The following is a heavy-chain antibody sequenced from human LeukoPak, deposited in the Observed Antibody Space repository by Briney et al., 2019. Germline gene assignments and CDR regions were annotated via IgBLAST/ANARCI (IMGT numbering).Heavy chain of an antibody. CDR2: IHHSGGI. V-gene: IGHV4-4*02. D-gene: IGHD6-19*01. J-gene: IGHJ3*02. CDR1: GDSISSDIW. CDR3: ARVPSSGWYGAFDI. Sequence: SGTLSLTCAVSGDSISSDIWWNWVRQPPGKGLEWIGEIHHSGGINYNPSLKSRVTISLDKSKNQFSLELNSVTAADTAVYYCARVPSSGWYGAFDIWGQGTVVTVSS.